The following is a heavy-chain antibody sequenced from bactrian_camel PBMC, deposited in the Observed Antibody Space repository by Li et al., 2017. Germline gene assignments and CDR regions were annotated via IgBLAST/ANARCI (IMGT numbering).Heavy chain of an antibody. CDR2: IKSVAGLT. CDR1: GFAFSATW. D-gene: IGHD3*01. V-gene: IGHV3S1*01. CDR3: AADVMYCSGYDERCCADHEETYNY. J-gene: IGHJ4*01. Sequence: HVQLVESGGGLVQPGGSLRLSCAASGFAFSATWMYWVRQAPGKGLEWVSTIKSVAGLTWYSDSVKGRFTISRDNSKSTLYLRMNSLKPEDTAMYYCAADVMYCSGYDERCCADHEETYNYWGQGTQVTVS.